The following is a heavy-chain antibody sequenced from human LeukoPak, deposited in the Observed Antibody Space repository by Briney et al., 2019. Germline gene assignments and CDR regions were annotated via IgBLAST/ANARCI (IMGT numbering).Heavy chain of an antibody. D-gene: IGHD6-13*01. Sequence: SQTLSLTCTVSGGSISSGSYYWSWIRQPAGKGLEWIGRIYTSGSTNYNPSLKSRVTMSLDTSKNQFSLRLSSVTAADTAVYYCAADEGGSEAAGIGGWFDPWGQGTLVIVSS. CDR3: AADEGGSEAAGIGGWFDP. CDR1: GGSISSGSYY. CDR2: IYTSGST. V-gene: IGHV4-61*02. J-gene: IGHJ5*02.